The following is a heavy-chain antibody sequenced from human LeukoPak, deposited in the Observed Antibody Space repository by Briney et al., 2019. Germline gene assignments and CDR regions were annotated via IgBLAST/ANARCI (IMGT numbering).Heavy chain of an antibody. Sequence: GGSLRLSCAASGFTFSSYSMNWVRQAPGKVLEWVSYIISSSSTIYYADSVKGRFTISRDSAKNSLYLQMNSLRAEDTAVYYCARRYCSSTSCYPDYWGQGTLVTVSS. V-gene: IGHV3-48*01. CDR2: IISSSSTI. CDR1: GFTFSSYS. J-gene: IGHJ4*02. CDR3: ARRYCSSTSCYPDY. D-gene: IGHD2-2*01.